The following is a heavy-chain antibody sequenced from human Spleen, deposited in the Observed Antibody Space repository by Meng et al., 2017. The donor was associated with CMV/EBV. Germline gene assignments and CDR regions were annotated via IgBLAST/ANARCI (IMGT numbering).Heavy chain of an antibody. CDR3: ARGSQSYYDSSGYYKRVGYGMDV. V-gene: IGHV3-30-3*01. Sequence: MHWVRQAPGKGLEWVAVISYDGSNKYYAYSVKGRFTISRDNSKNTLYLQMNSLRAEDTAVYYCARGSQSYYDSSGYYKRVGYGMDVWGQGTTVTVSS. J-gene: IGHJ6*02. CDR2: ISYDGSNK. D-gene: IGHD3-22*01.